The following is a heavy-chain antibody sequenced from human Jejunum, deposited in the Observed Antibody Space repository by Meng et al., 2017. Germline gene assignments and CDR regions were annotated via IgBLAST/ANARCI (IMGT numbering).Heavy chain of an antibody. V-gene: IGHV3-48*03. CDR1: GFTFSSYE. CDR2: ISSSGYTI. J-gene: IGHJ3*01. Sequence: GESLKISCAASGFTFSSYEMNWVRQAPGKGLDWISYISSSGYTIYYADSVKGRFTISRDNAKNPLYLQMNSLRAEDTAVYYCARSRIAAAGTRADKGAFDLWGQGKMVTVSS. D-gene: IGHD6-13*01. CDR3: ARSRIAAAGTRADKGAFDL.